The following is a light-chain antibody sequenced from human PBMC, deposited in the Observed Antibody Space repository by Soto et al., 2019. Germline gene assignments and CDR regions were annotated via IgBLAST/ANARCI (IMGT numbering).Light chain of an antibody. CDR1: QDISNY. CDR3: QQYDNLPPCT. J-gene: IGKJ2*02. V-gene: IGKV1-33*01. Sequence: DIPMTQSPSSLSASVGDRVTITCQASQDISNYLNWYQQKPGKAPKLLIYDASNLETGVPSRFSGSGTGTDFTFTISSPQPEDMATYYCQQYDNLPPCTFGQGTKLEIK. CDR2: DAS.